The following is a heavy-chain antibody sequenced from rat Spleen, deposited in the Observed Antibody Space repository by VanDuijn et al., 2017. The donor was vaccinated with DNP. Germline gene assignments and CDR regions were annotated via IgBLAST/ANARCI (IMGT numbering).Heavy chain of an antibody. J-gene: IGHJ2*01. CDR2: ISGVGGNT. CDR1: GFTFSNYY. D-gene: IGHD1-11*01. V-gene: IGHV5S11*01. CDR3: AKAGGYSPWYFDY. Sequence: EVQLVESGGGLVQPGRSMKLSCAPSGFTFSNYYMAWVRQAPTKGLEWVAAISGVGGNTYYRDSVKGRFTISRDNAKSTLYLQMDSLRSEETATYYCAKAGGYSPWYFDYWGQGVMVTVSS.